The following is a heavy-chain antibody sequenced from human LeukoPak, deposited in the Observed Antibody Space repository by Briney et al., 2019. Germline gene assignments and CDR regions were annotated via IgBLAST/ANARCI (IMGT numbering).Heavy chain of an antibody. V-gene: IGHV3-30*18. CDR3: AKSTTVTQRGYFDY. Sequence: GGSLGLSCAASGFTFSSYGMHWVRQAPAKGLEWVAIISYDGSNKYYADSVKGRFTISRDNSKNTLYLQMNSLRAEDTAVYYCAKSTTVTQRGYFDYWVQGTLVTVSS. CDR2: ISYDGSNK. D-gene: IGHD4-17*01. J-gene: IGHJ4*02. CDR1: GFTFSSYG.